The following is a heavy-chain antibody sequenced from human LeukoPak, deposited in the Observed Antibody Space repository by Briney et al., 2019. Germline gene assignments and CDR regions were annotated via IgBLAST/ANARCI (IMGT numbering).Heavy chain of an antibody. CDR2: VYSSGST. CDR3: AREVVFEWLRSRRRKFDY. J-gene: IGHJ4*02. CDR1: GGSISSYY. Sequence: PSETLSLTCTVSGGSISSYYWSWIRQPPGKGLEWIGYVYSSGSTNYNPSLKSRVTISVDTSKNQFSLKLSSVTAADTAVYYCAREVVFEWLRSRRRKFDYWGQGTLVTVSS. D-gene: IGHD5-12*01. V-gene: IGHV4-59*12.